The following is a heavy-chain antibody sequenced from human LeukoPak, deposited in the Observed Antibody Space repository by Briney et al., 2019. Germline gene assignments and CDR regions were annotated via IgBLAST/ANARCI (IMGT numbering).Heavy chain of an antibody. CDR1: GFTFSSYE. D-gene: IGHD3-3*01. V-gene: IGHV3-48*03. CDR3: ARLQEDYDFWSGSRAWFDP. J-gene: IGHJ5*02. CDR2: ISSSGSYI. Sequence: GGSLRLSCAAPGFTFSSYEMSWVRQAPGKGLEWVSYISSSGSYISYEDSVKGRFTISRDNAKKSLYLQMNSLRAEDTAVYYCARLQEDYDFWSGSRAWFDPWGQGTLVTVSS.